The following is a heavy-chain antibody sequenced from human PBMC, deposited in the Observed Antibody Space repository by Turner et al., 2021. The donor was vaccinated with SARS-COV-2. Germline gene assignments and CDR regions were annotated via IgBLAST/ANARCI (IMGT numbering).Heavy chain of an antibody. CDR2: FDPEDGET. J-gene: IGHJ4*02. V-gene: IGHV1-24*01. CDR3: ATDYAIVEATLLDY. CDR1: GYPLIELS. D-gene: IGHD1-26*01. Sequence: QVQLVQSGAEVKKPGASVKVSCKVSGYPLIELSMHWVRQAPGKGLEWMGGFDPEDGETIYAQKFQGRVTMTEDTSTDTAYMELSSLRSEDTAVYYCATDYAIVEATLLDYWGQGTLVTVSS.